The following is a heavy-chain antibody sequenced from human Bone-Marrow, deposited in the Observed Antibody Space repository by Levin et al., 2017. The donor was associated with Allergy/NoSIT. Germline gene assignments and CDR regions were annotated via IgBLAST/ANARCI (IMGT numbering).Heavy chain of an antibody. CDR3: AREDGSTIDY. CDR2: IYYSGNT. V-gene: IGHV4-31*03. D-gene: IGHD1/OR15-1a*01. J-gene: IGHJ4*02. Sequence: SETLSLTCTVSGGSISSGGYYWSWIRQQPGKGREWIGYIYYSGNTYYNPSLKSRVMISVDTSKNQFSLKVSSVTAADTAVYYCAREDGSTIDYWGQGILVTVSS. CDR1: GGSISSGGYY.